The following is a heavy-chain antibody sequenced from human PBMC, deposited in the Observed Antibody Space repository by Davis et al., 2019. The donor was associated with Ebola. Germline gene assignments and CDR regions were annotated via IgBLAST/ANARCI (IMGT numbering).Heavy chain of an antibody. CDR1: GFVFSSYV. CDR3: AKVGGSGTY. CDR2: ISGSGGST. Sequence: GGSLRLSCAASGFVFSSYVMSWVRRAPGKGLEWVSTISGSGGSTYYADSVKGRFTISRENSKNTLYLQMNSLRAEDTAVYYCAKVGGSGTYWGQGILVTVSS. D-gene: IGHD3-10*01. V-gene: IGHV3-23*01. J-gene: IGHJ4*02.